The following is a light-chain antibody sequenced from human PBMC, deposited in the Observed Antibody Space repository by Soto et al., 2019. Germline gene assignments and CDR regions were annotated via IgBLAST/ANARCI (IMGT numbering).Light chain of an antibody. V-gene: IGKV3D-11*02. Sequence: ENVFTQFPSNVSLSPGEGATLSCRASQSINTYLAWYQQKPGQAPRLLIYDASKRATGIPARFSGSGSGTNFTLTISSLEPEDFAVYYCQQRRRWQVTFGQGTRLEI. CDR3: QQRRRWQVT. J-gene: IGKJ5*01. CDR2: DAS. CDR1: QSINTY.